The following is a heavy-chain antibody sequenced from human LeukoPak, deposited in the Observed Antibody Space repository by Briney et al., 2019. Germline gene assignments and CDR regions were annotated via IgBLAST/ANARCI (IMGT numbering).Heavy chain of an antibody. CDR2: ISGSGGST. V-gene: IGHV3-23*01. J-gene: IGHJ4*02. CDR1: GFTFSSYA. CDR3: AKENYYDSSGYHLGDY. D-gene: IGHD3-22*01. Sequence: PGGSLRLSCAASGFTFSSYAMSWVRQAPGKGLERVSAISGSGGSTYYADSVKGRFTISRDNSKNTLYLQMNSLRAEDTAVYYCAKENYYDSSGYHLGDYWGQGTLVTVSS.